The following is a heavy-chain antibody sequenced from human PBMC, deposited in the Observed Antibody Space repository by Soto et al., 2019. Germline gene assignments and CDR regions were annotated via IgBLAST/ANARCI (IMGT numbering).Heavy chain of an antibody. V-gene: IGHV4-59*01. Sequence: PSETLSLTCTVSGGSISSYYWSWIRQPPGKGLEWIGYIYYSGSTNYNPSLKSRVTISVDTSKNQFSLKLSSVTAADTAVYYCARDNTERGSSSWYNWFDPWGQGTLVTVS. CDR2: IYYSGST. D-gene: IGHD6-13*01. CDR1: GGSISSYY. J-gene: IGHJ5*02. CDR3: ARDNTERGSSSWYNWFDP.